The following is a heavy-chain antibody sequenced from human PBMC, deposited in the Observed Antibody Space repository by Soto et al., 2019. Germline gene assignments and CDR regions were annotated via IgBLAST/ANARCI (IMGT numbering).Heavy chain of an antibody. D-gene: IGHD3-16*02. J-gene: IGHJ6*02. CDR3: ARGDLSDV. Sequence: QVLLVQSGAEEKKPGASVKVSCKASGYTFTSYPMHWVRQAGQRLEGMGRINGGNGETKYSQKFXGXVXTTRDTSASTDFMELSSLRSEDTAVYYCARGDLSDVWGQGTTVTVSS. CDR2: INGGNGET. V-gene: IGHV1-3*05. CDR1: GYTFTSYP.